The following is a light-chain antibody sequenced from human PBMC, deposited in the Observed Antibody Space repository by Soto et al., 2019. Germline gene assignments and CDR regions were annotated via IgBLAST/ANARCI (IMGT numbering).Light chain of an antibody. CDR2: HNS. Sequence: QSVLTQPPSVSGAPGQRVTISCTGSSSNIGAGYDVHWYQQLPGAAPKLLIYHNSNRPSGVPDRFSGSRSGTSASLAITGLQAEDEADYYCQSYDSSLSAVFGGGTKLTVL. V-gene: IGLV1-40*01. J-gene: IGLJ2*01. CDR3: QSYDSSLSAV. CDR1: SSNIGAGYD.